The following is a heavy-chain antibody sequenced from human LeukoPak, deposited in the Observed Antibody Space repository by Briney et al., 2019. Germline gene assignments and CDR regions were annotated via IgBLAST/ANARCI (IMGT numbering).Heavy chain of an antibody. CDR3: ARGNVLRFLEWLFSAFDI. D-gene: IGHD3-3*01. Sequence: ASVKVSCKASGYTFTSYDINWVRQATGQGLDGMGWKNPNSGNTGYAQKFQGRVTITRNTSISTAYMELSSLRSEDTAVYYFARGNVLRFLEWLFSAFDIWGQGTMVTVSS. CDR1: GYTFTSYD. V-gene: IGHV1-8*03. CDR2: KNPNSGNT. J-gene: IGHJ3*02.